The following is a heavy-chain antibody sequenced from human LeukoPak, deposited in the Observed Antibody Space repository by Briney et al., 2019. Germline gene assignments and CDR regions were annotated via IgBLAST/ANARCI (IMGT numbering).Heavy chain of an antibody. V-gene: IGHV3-30*18. J-gene: IGHJ4*02. D-gene: IGHD4-23*01. CDR3: AKEVTVRRAYHFDS. CDR2: ISYDGSNK. CDR1: GFSFSIYG. Sequence: GGSLRLSCAASGFSFSIYGMHWVRQAPGKGLEWLAVISYDGSNKYYADSVKGRFTISRDNSKNTLFLLTTSMRDDDTAVYYCAKEVTVRRAYHFDSWGQGTLVTVSS.